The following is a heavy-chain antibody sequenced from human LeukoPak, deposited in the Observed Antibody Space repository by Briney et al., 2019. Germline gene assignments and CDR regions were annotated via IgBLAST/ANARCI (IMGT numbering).Heavy chain of an antibody. CDR1: GGSISSYY. Sequence: SETLSLTCTVSGGSISSYYWSWIRQPPGKGLEWIGYIYYSGSTNYNPSLKSRVTISVDASKNQFSLKLSSVTAADTAVYYCARTFMVRGGHPYYYYGMDVWGQGTTVTVSS. J-gene: IGHJ6*01. CDR2: IYYSGST. CDR3: ARTFMVRGGHPYYYYGMDV. V-gene: IGHV4-59*01. D-gene: IGHD3-10*01.